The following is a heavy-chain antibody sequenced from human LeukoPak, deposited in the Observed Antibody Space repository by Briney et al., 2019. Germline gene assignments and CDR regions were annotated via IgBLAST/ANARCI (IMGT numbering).Heavy chain of an antibody. CDR2: IIPIFGTA. CDR3: ARGGVTTPPYYYMDV. J-gene: IGHJ6*03. D-gene: IGHD4-11*01. CDR1: GGTFSSYA. V-gene: IGHV1-69*05. Sequence: ASVKVSCKASGGTFSSYAISWVRQAPGQGLEWMGGIIPIFGTANYAQKFQGRVTITTDEFTSTAYMELSSLRSEDTAVYYCARGGVTTPPYYYMDVWGKGTTVTVSS.